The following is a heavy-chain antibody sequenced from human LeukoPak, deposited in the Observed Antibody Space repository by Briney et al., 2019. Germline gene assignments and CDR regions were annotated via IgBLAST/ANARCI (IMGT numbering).Heavy chain of an antibody. CDR3: ARGRQWLDDAFDI. D-gene: IGHD6-19*01. J-gene: IGHJ3*02. Sequence: SETLSLTCTVSGGSISSYYWSWIRQPPGKGLEWIGYIYYSGSTNYNPSPKSRVTISVDTSKNQFSLKLSSVTAADTDVYYCARGRQWLDDAFDIWGQGTMVTVSS. V-gene: IGHV4-59*01. CDR2: IYYSGST. CDR1: GGSISSYY.